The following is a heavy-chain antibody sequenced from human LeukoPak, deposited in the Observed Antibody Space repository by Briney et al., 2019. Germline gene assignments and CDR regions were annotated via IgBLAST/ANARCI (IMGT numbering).Heavy chain of an antibody. D-gene: IGHD3-22*01. CDR3: AIHPSDSSGYFSY. CDR2: IDTKTGNP. V-gene: IGHV7-4-1*02. Sequence: ASVKVSCKASGYTFSSCAINWVQQAPGQGLEYMGWIDTKTGNPTYAQGFTGRFVFSLDTSVSTAYLQISSLKAEDTAVYYCAIHPSDSSGYFSYWGQGALVTVSS. J-gene: IGHJ4*02. CDR1: GYTFSSCA.